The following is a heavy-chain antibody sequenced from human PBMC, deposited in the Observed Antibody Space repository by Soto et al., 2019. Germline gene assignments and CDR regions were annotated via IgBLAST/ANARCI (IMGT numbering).Heavy chain of an antibody. Sequence: EVQLVESGGGLVQPGGSLRLSCAASGFTFSSYSMNWVRQAPGKGLEWVSYISSSSSTIYYADSVKGRFTISRDNAKNSLYLQMNSLRAEDTAVYYCARGVAAMVRGRRGDQADYWGQGTLVTVSS. V-gene: IGHV3-48*01. J-gene: IGHJ4*02. CDR1: GFTFSSYS. D-gene: IGHD3-10*01. CDR3: ARGVAAMVRGRRGDQADY. CDR2: ISSSSSTI.